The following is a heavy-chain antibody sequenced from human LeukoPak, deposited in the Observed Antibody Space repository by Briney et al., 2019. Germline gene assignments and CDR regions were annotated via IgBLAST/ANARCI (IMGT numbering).Heavy chain of an antibody. D-gene: IGHD3-22*01. Sequence: PSETLSLTCTVSGGSISSYYWSWIRQPPGKGLEWIGYIYYIGSTNYNPSLKSRVTMSVDTSKNQFSLNLTSVTAADTAVYYCARGDPYYYDSSGSVDYWGQGTPVTVSS. CDR1: GGSISSYY. J-gene: IGHJ4*02. V-gene: IGHV4-59*01. CDR2: IYYIGST. CDR3: ARGDPYYYDSSGSVDY.